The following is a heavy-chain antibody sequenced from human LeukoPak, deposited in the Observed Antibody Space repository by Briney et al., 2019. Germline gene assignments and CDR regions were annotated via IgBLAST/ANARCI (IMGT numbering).Heavy chain of an antibody. Sequence: GESLKISCKGSGYSFTNYWIGWVRQMPGKGLEWMGIIYPGDSAGDSDTRYSPSFQGQVTISADKSISTAYLQWSSLKASDTAMYYCARQRAAAGMGVDYYMDVWGKGTTVTVSS. V-gene: IGHV5-51*01. CDR2: IYPGDSAGDSDT. CDR1: GYSFTNYW. J-gene: IGHJ6*03. D-gene: IGHD6-13*01. CDR3: ARQRAAAGMGVDYYMDV.